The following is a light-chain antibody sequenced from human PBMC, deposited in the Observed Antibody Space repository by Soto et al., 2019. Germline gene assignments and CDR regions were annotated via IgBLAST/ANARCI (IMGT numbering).Light chain of an antibody. CDR3: SSYTSSSTLNYV. CDR2: NVS. CDR1: SSDVGGYNY. J-gene: IGLJ1*01. Sequence: QSALTQPASVSGSPGQSITISCTGTSSDVGGYNYVSWYQQHPGTAPKLMIYNVSNRPSGVSNRFSGSKSGNTASLTISGLQAEDEADYYCSSYTSSSTLNYVFGTGTKATVL. V-gene: IGLV2-14*03.